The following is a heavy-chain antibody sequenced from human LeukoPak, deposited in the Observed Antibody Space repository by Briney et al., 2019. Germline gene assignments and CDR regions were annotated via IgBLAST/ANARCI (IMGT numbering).Heavy chain of an antibody. V-gene: IGHV1-46*01. D-gene: IGHD2-21*02. CDR1: GYTFTSYY. CDR2: INHRCGSI. CDR3: ARHPVVVTAIKDQNWCDP. J-gene: IGHJ5*02. Sequence: ASVKDSCKASGYTFTSYYMHWVRQAPGQGLEWMGIINHRCGSIRYAQKFQGRVTMNRDTSTSTVYMELSSQRSEDTAVYYCARHPVVVTAIKDQNWCDPGGQGTLVSVPS.